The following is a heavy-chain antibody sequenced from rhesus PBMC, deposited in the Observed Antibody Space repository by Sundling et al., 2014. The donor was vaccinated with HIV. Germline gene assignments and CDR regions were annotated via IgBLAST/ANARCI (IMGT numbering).Heavy chain of an antibody. V-gene: IGHV4-165*01. CDR3: ARDPGSSLGNAFDF. J-gene: IGHJ3*01. Sequence: QVQLQESGPGLVKPSETLSLTCAVSGGSLSGYSWAWIRQAPGTGLEWIGYISGSSGSTDYNPSLKSRVTISIDTSKKQFSLKLTSATAADTAVYYCARDPGSSLGNAFDFWGQGLRVTVSS. CDR2: ISGSSGST. CDR1: GGSLSGYS. D-gene: IGHD6-43*01.